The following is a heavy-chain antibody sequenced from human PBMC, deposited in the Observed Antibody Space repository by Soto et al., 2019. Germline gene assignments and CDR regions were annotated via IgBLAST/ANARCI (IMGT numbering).Heavy chain of an antibody. D-gene: IGHD5-18*01. J-gene: IGHJ5*02. CDR3: ARGRGYSYGLDP. CDR2: ISYSGTT. Sequence: SETLSLTCTVSGDSISSNNNYWSWIRQPPGEGLEWIGFISYSGTTSCSPSLKSRVAISLDTSKNQFSLSLSSVTAADTAVYYCARGRGYSYGLDPWGQGTLVTVS. CDR1: GDSISSNNNY. V-gene: IGHV4-30-4*01.